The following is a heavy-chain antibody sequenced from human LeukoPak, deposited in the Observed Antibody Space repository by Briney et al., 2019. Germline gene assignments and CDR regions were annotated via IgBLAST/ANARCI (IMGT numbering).Heavy chain of an antibody. J-gene: IGHJ4*02. CDR3: TTDLEWLLPMRFRADY. Sequence: GGSLRLSCAASGFTLSNAWMSWVRQAPGKGLEWVGRIKSKTDGGTTDYAAPVKGRFTISRDDSKNTLYLQMNSLKTEDTAVYYCTTDLEWLLPMRFRADYWGQGTLGTVSS. CDR2: IKSKTDGGTT. D-gene: IGHD3-3*01. CDR1: GFTLSNAW. V-gene: IGHV3-15*01.